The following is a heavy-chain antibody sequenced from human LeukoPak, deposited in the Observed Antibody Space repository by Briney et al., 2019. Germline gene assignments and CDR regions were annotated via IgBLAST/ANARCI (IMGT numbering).Heavy chain of an antibody. J-gene: IGHJ6*02. CDR1: GYTFTSYG. D-gene: IGHD3-22*01. Sequence: ASVKVSCKASGYTFTSYGISWVRQAPGQGLEWMGWISAYNGNTNYAQKLQGRVTMTTDTSTNTAYMELRSLRSDDTAVYYCARDHRITTANFGDVWGQGTTVTVSS. CDR2: ISAYNGNT. CDR3: ARDHRITTANFGDV. V-gene: IGHV1-18*01.